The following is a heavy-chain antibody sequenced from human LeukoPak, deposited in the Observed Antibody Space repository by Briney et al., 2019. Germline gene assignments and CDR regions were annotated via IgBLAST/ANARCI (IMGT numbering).Heavy chain of an antibody. J-gene: IGHJ6*03. D-gene: IGHD3-22*01. Sequence: ASVKISCKVSGYTFTDYYMHWVPQAPGKGLEWMGLVDPEDGETIYAEKFQGRVTITADTSTDTAYMELSSLRSEDTAVYYCATSSQKDYYDSSGYSSYYMDVWGKGTTVTVSS. CDR2: VDPEDGET. CDR3: ATSSQKDYYDSSGYSSYYMDV. CDR1: GYTFTDYY. V-gene: IGHV1-69-2*01.